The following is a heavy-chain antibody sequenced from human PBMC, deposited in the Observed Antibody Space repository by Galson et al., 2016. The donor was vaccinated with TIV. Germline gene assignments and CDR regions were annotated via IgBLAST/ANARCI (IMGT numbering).Heavy chain of an antibody. J-gene: IGHJ4*02. Sequence: SVKVSCKASGYTFTNYGISWVRQAPGQGLEWMGWISGYDTNTEYVQKLQDRVTMTKDTSTSTAYMELRSLRYDDTAVYYCARDAPYSSSWSIDYWGQGSLVAVSS. CDR2: ISGYDTNT. D-gene: IGHD6-13*01. CDR3: ARDAPYSSSWSIDY. CDR1: GYTFTNYG. V-gene: IGHV1-18*04.